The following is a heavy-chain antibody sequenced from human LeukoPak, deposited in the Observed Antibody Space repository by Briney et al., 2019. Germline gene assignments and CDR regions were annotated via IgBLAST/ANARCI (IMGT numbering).Heavy chain of an antibody. J-gene: IGHJ3*02. Sequence: QPGGSLRLSCAASGSTFSSYWMSWVRQAPGKGLEWVANIKQDGSEKYYVDSVKGRFTISRQNAKNSLFLQMNSLRAEDTAVYYCARHRSGGSQDDAFDIWGQGTMVTVSS. CDR1: GSTFSSYW. V-gene: IGHV3-7*01. CDR2: IKQDGSEK. D-gene: IGHD2-15*01. CDR3: ARHRSGGSQDDAFDI.